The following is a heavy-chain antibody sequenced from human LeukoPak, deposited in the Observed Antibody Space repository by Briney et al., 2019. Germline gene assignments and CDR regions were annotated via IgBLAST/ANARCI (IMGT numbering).Heavy chain of an antibody. CDR1: GGTFSSYA. J-gene: IGHJ5*02. CDR2: IIPIFGTA. Sequence: SVKFSCKASGGTFSSYAISWVGQAPGQGLEWMGGIIPIFGTANYAQKFQGRVTITADESTSTAHMELSSLRSEDTAVYYCARDIGKDDFWSGYSNWFDPWGQGTLVTVSS. D-gene: IGHD3-3*01. V-gene: IGHV1-69*13. CDR3: ARDIGKDDFWSGYSNWFDP.